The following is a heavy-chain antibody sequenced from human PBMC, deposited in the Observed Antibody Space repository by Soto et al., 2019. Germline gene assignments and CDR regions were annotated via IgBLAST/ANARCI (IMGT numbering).Heavy chain of an antibody. J-gene: IGHJ6*02. CDR3: AAARPEYYYGMDV. CDR2: ISAYNGNT. V-gene: IGHV1-18*01. D-gene: IGHD6-6*01. CDR1: GYTFTSYG. Sequence: ASVKVSCKASGYTFTSYGISWVRQAPGQGLEWMGWISAYNGNTNYAQKLQGRVTITRDTSTSTAYMELRSLRSEDTAVYYCAAARPEYYYGMDVWGQGTTVTVSS.